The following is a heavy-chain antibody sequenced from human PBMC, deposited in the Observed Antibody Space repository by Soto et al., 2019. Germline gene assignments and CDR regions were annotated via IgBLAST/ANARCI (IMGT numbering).Heavy chain of an antibody. V-gene: IGHV4-39*01. CDR2: IYYSGYT. CDR3: ARAPRGNYGYPSYFAY. CDR1: GGSISSSSYY. Sequence: SETLSLTCTVSGGSISSSSYYWGWIRQPPGKGPEWIGSIYYSGYTYYNPSLKSRVTISVDTSKNQFSLKLSSVTAADTAVYYCARAPRGNYGYPSYFAYWGQGTLVTVSS. D-gene: IGHD3-10*01. J-gene: IGHJ4*02.